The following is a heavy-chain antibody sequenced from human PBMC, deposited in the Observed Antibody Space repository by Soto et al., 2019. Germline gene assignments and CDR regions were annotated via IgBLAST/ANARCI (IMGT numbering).Heavy chain of an antibody. Sequence: QVHLVQSGAEVKKPGASVKVSCRASGYTLSDYYLHWVRQAPEKGLEWMGWIKSDTSDTTYAQKFQGRVTMTRDTSISTIYMELSSLRSDDTAVYYCARPSYCGSGCYYNFDYWGQGTLVTVSS. CDR3: ARPSYCGSGCYYNFDY. D-gene: IGHD2-21*02. CDR2: IKSDTSDT. J-gene: IGHJ4*02. CDR1: GYTLSDYY. V-gene: IGHV1-2*02.